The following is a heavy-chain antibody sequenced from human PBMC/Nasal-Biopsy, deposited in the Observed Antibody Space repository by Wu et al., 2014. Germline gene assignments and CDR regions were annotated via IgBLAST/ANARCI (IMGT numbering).Heavy chain of an antibody. CDR3: AKQWLALGGMDV. CDR1: GGSIDTFY. V-gene: IGHV4-34*01. Sequence: TLSLTCSVSGGSIDTFYWSWIRQSPGKGLEWIGEINHSGSSNYNPSLKSRVTMSVDTSKNQFSLKLRSVTAADTAVYYCAKQWLALGGMDVWGQGTTVTVSS. D-gene: IGHD6-19*01. CDR2: INHSGSS. J-gene: IGHJ6*02.